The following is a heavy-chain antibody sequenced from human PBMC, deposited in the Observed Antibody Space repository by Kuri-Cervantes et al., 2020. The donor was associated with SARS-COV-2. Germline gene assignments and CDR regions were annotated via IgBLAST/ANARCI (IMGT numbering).Heavy chain of an antibody. CDR3: ARGTPPGGYSYGYTRKYYYYGMDV. Sequence: SETLSLTCTVSGGSISNSFYYWGWIRQPPGKGLEWIGSIYYSGSTFYSPSLKSRVTIFVDTSKNQFSLKLSSVTAADTAVYYCARGTPPGGYSYGYTRKYYYYGMDVWGQGTTVTVSS. CDR2: IYYSGST. D-gene: IGHD5-18*01. V-gene: IGHV4-39*07. J-gene: IGHJ6*02. CDR1: GGSISNSFYY.